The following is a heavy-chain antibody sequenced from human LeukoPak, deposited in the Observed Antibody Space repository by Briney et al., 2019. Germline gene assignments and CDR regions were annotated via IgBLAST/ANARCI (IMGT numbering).Heavy chain of an antibody. CDR3: ARRYYGSGSYYPDP. D-gene: IGHD3-10*01. CDR2: IYYSGST. CDR1: GGSISSYY. J-gene: IGHJ5*02. V-gene: IGHV4-59*08. Sequence: PSETLSLTCTVSGGSISSYYWSWIRQPPGKGLEWIGYIYYSGSTNYNPSLKSRVTISVDTSKNQFSLKMSSVTAADTAVYYCARRYYGSGSYYPDPWGQGTLVTVSS.